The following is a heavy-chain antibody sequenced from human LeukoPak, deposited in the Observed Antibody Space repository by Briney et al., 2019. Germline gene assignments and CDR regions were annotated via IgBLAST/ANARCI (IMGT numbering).Heavy chain of an antibody. D-gene: IGHD3-22*01. CDR1: GYTFISYQ. CDR2: INPTGGST. CDR3: ARDPILYYDSSGYLGGYYFDY. V-gene: IGHV1-46*01. Sequence: ASVKVSCKASGYTFISYQMHWVRQAPGQGLEWMGIINPTGGSTSHAQKFQGRVTMTRDTSTSTVYMELSSLRSDDTAVYYCARDPILYYDSSGYLGGYYFDYWGQGTLVTVSS. J-gene: IGHJ4*02.